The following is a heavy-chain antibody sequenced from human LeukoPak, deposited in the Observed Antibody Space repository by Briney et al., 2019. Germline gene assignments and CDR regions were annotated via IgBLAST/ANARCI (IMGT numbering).Heavy chain of an antibody. V-gene: IGHV3-30-3*01. J-gene: IGHJ4*02. CDR3: VRESEYYFDHSASFDY. D-gene: IGHD3-22*01. CDR1: GFTFTAYL. Sequence: GGSLRLSCAASGFTFTAYLIHWVRQAPGKGLEWVAVMSSDGNAMFYADSVKGRFTISRDNSKNTLYLRMSSLRAEDTAVYYCVRESEYYFDHSASFDYWGQGTLVTVSS. CDR2: MSSDGNAM.